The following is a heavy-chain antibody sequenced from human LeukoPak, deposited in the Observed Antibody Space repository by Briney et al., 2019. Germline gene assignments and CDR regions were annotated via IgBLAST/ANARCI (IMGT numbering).Heavy chain of an antibody. CDR2: IYHGGIT. CDR1: GYSISSGYY. D-gene: IGHD2-15*01. Sequence: SETLSLTCAVSGYSISSGYYWGCIRQPPEKGVEWIGIIYHGGITYQNPSLKSRVTISVDTSKNQFSLMLSSVTAADTAFYYCARDGYCSGGSCYPFDYWGQGALVTVSS. V-gene: IGHV4-38-2*02. J-gene: IGHJ4*02. CDR3: ARDGYCSGGSCYPFDY.